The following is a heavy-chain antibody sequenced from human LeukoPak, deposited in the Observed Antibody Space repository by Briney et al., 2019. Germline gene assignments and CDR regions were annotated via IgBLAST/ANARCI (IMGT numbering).Heavy chain of an antibody. Sequence: ASVKVSCKASGYTFTSYGISWVRQAPGQGLEWMGWISAYNGNTNYAQKLQGRVTMTTDTSTSTAYMELRSLRSDDTAVYYCARVPSNGVLYYYYMDVWGKGTTVTVSS. J-gene: IGHJ6*03. CDR1: GYTFTSYG. D-gene: IGHD4-11*01. CDR2: ISAYNGNT. CDR3: ARVPSNGVLYYYYMDV. V-gene: IGHV1-18*01.